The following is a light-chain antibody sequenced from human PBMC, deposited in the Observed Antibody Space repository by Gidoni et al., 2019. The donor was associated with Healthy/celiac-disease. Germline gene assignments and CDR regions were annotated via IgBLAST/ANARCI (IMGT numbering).Light chain of an antibody. CDR1: SSDVGGYNY. J-gene: IGLJ2*01. V-gene: IGLV2-14*01. CDR3: SSYTSSSTTV. Sequence: QSALTLPASVSGSPGHSITISCTGTSSDVGGYNYVSWYQQHPGKAPKRMIYDVSNRPSGVSNRFSGSKSGNTASLTISGLQAEDEADYYCSSYTSSSTTVFGGGTKLTVL. CDR2: DVS.